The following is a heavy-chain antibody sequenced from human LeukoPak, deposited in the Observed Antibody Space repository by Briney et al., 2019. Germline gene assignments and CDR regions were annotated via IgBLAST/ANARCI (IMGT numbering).Heavy chain of an antibody. Sequence: PGGSLRLSCAASGFTFSNSWMSWVRQAPGKGLEWVGRIKSKTDSATTDYAAHVKGRFTISSDEYKNKLYLHMNSLKHEDTAEYYCAKQPYWGQGTLVTVSS. CDR1: GFTFSNSW. D-gene: IGHD5-18*01. CDR3: AKQPY. J-gene: IGHJ4*02. V-gene: IGHV3-15*01. CDR2: IKSKTDSATT.